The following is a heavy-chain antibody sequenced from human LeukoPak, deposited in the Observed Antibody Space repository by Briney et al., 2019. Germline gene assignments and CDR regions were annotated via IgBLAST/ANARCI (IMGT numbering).Heavy chain of an antibody. CDR1: GASINSDTYY. D-gene: IGHD2-8*02. J-gene: IGHJ4*02. CDR3: ARHPLLRRIDY. V-gene: IGHV4-39*01. CDR2: HSHSGSA. Sequence: SETLSLTCTVSGASINSDTYYWGWIRQPPGKGLEWIGTHSHSGSAYYNPSLKSRVTISVDTSKNQFSLKLSSVTAADTAVYYCARHPLLRRIDYWGQGTLVTVSS.